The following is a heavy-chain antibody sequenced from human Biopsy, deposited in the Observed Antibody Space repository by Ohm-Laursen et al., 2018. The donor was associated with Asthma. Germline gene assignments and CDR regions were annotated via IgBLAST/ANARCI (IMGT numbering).Heavy chain of an antibody. Sequence: SLRLSCAASGFTFGDYWMTWVRQAPGKGLEWVANIKKDGSEKYYVDSVKGRFIISRDNAKNSLYLDMNSLRTGDTAVYYCARGGYCTSPTCPWGRYATDVWGQGTTVTVSS. CDR2: IKKDGSEK. D-gene: IGHD2-8*01. J-gene: IGHJ6*02. CDR3: ARGGYCTSPTCPWGRYATDV. V-gene: IGHV3-7*01. CDR1: GFTFGDYW.